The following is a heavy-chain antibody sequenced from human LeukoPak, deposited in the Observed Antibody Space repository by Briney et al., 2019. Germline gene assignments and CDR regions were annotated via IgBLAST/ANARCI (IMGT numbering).Heavy chain of an antibody. CDR1: GFRFGSYW. CDR3: VAGWYLDI. J-gene: IGHJ2*01. V-gene: IGHV3-15*01. CDR2: IKSKSDGGTT. Sequence: GGPLRIFCAASGFRFGSYWMSWVRQAPGKGLEWVGRIKSKSDGGTTDYAAPVKGRFTISRDDSRNTMNVQMNSLKTEDTAVYYCVAGWYLDIWGRGTLVTVSS.